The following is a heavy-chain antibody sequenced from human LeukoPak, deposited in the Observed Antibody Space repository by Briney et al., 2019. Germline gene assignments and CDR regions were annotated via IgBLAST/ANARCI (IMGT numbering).Heavy chain of an antibody. CDR3: ARERSGYSYGYWFDP. CDR2: IIPIFGTA. CDR1: GGTFSSYA. J-gene: IGHJ5*02. V-gene: IGHV1-69*05. Sequence: GASVKVSCKASGGTFSSYAISWVRQAPGQGLEWMGGIIPIFGTANYAQKFQGRVTITRNTSISTAYMELSSLRSEDTAVYYCARERSGYSYGYWFDPWGQGTLVTVSS. D-gene: IGHD5-18*01.